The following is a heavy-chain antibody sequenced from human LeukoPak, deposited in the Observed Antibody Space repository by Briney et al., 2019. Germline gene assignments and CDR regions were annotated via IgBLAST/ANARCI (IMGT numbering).Heavy chain of an antibody. CDR1: GYTFTGYY. CDR2: INPNSGGT. Sequence: ASVKVSCKASGYTFTGYYMHWVRQSPGQGLEWMGWINPNSGGTNYAQKFQGRVTMTRDTSISPAYMELSRLRSDDTAVYYCARGFRLAAATLYYFDYWGQVTLVTVSS. V-gene: IGHV1-2*02. CDR3: ARGFRLAAATLYYFDY. D-gene: IGHD6-13*01. J-gene: IGHJ4*02.